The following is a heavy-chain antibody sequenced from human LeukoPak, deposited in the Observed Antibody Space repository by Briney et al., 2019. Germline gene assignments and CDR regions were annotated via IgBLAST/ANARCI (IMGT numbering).Heavy chain of an antibody. D-gene: IGHD3-10*01. CDR1: GFTFSSYW. J-gene: IGHJ6*02. CDR2: MKQDGSEK. V-gene: IGHV3-7*01. CDR3: AREGLYKIGLDV. Sequence: GSLRLSCAASGFTFSSYWMTWVRQAPGKGLEWVANMKQDGSEKYYVDSVKGRFTISRDNAKNSLYLQMNSLRAEDTAVYYCAREGLYKIGLDVWGQGTTVTVSS.